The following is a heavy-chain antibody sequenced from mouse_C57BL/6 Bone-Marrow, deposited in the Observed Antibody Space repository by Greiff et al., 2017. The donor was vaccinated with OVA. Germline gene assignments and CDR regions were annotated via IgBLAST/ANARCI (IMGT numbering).Heavy chain of an antibody. D-gene: IGHD2-1*01. CDR2: IDPENGDT. CDR3: TTPLIYYGTLYYFDY. CDR1: GFNIKDDY. Sequence: EVKLQESGAELVRPGASVKLSCTASGFNIKDDYMHWVKQRPEQGLEWIGWIDPENGDTEYASKFQGKATITADTSSNTAYLQLSSLTSEDTSVYYCTTPLIYYGTLYYFDYWGQGTTLTVSS. J-gene: IGHJ2*01. V-gene: IGHV14-4*01.